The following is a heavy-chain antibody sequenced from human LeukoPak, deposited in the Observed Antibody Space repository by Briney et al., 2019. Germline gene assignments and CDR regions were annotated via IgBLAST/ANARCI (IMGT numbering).Heavy chain of an antibody. Sequence: SETLSLTCTVSGGSISSYYWSWIRQPPGKGLEWIGYIYYSGSTNYKPSLKSRVTISVDTSKNQFSLKVRSVTAADTAVYYCAREAYSSAWYLDYWGQGTLVTVSS. CDR3: AREAYSSAWYLDY. V-gene: IGHV4-59*01. D-gene: IGHD6-19*01. J-gene: IGHJ4*02. CDR1: GGSISSYY. CDR2: IYYSGST.